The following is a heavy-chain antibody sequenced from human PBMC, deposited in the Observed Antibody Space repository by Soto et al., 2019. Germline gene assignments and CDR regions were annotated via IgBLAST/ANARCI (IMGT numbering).Heavy chain of an antibody. CDR3: AAGAYCGGDCYSPFDH. CDR2: IYYSGST. Sequence: SETLSLTCTVSGGSISSYYWSWIRQPPGKGLEWIGYIYYSGSTNYNPSLKSRVTISVDTSKNQFSLKLSSVTAADTAVYYCAAGAYCGGDCYSPFDHWGQGTLVTVSS. CDR1: GGSISSYY. J-gene: IGHJ4*02. V-gene: IGHV4-59*01. D-gene: IGHD2-21*02.